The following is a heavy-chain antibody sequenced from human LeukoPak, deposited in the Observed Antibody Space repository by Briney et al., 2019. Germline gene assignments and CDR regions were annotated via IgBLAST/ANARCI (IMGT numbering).Heavy chain of an antibody. V-gene: IGHV4-34*01. CDR3: ARPPGRPYYYGSGSYSAPRAFDY. CDR1: GGSFSGYY. Sequence: SSETLSLTCAVYGGSFSGYYWSWIRQPPGKGLEWIGEINHSGSTNYNPSLKSRVTFSVDTSKNQFSLKLSSVTAADTAVYYCARPPGRPYYYGSGSYSAPRAFDYWGQGTLVTVSS. J-gene: IGHJ4*02. D-gene: IGHD3-10*01. CDR2: INHSGST.